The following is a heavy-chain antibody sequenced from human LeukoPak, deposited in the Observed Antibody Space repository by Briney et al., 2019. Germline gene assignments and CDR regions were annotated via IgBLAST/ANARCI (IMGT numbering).Heavy chain of an antibody. Sequence: QSGGSLRLSCAASGFTFSSYGMHWVRQAPGKGLEWVAVISYDGSNKYYADSVKGRFTISRDDSKNTLYLQMNSLRAEDTAVYYCAKDSYVDTATPFDYWGQGTLVTVSS. CDR1: GFTFSSYG. CDR2: ISYDGSNK. V-gene: IGHV3-30*18. J-gene: IGHJ4*02. CDR3: AKDSYVDTATPFDY. D-gene: IGHD5-18*01.